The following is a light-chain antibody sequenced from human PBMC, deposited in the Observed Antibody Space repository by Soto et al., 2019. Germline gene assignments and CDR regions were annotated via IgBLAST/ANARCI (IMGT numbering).Light chain of an antibody. CDR2: DVT. CDR3: NSYTSSSTYV. Sequence: QSALTQPASVSGSPGQSITISCTGTSSDVGGYNYVFWYQHPPGKAPKLMIYDVTNRPSGVSNRFSGSKSGNTASLTISGLQAEDEADYYCNSYTSSSTYVFGTGTKLTVL. V-gene: IGLV2-14*03. J-gene: IGLJ1*01. CDR1: SSDVGGYNY.